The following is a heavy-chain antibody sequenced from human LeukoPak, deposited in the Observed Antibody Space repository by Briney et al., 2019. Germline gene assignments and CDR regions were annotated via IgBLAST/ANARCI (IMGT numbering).Heavy chain of an antibody. CDR3: AKSNYGDFGWFDP. Sequence: GGSLRLSCAASGFTFSNAWMNWVRQAPGKGLEWVSYISSSGSTIYYADSVKGRFTISRDNDKNSLYLQMNSLRAEDTAVYFCAKSNYGDFGWFDPWGQGTLVIVSS. D-gene: IGHD4-17*01. V-gene: IGHV3-48*01. J-gene: IGHJ5*02. CDR2: ISSSGSTI. CDR1: GFTFSNAW.